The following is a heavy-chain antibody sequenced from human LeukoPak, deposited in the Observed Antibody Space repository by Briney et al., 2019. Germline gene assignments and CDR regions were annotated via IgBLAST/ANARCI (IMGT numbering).Heavy chain of an antibody. CDR1: GGSITSYY. J-gene: IGHJ4*02. D-gene: IGHD4-11*01. V-gene: IGHV4-59*08. CDR2: NYYNQNI. Sequence: PSDTLSLTCTVSGGSITSYYWSWIRQPPAKGLEWIGYNYYNQNINYNPSLKRRVTISVDTSKTQFSLKLRYVTAADPAVYYCARYDYSYYWAFDNWGQGTLVTVSS. CDR3: ARYDYSYYWAFDN.